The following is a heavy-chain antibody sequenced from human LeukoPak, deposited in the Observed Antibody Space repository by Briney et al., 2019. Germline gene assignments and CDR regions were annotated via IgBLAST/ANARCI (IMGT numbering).Heavy chain of an antibody. CDR2: INSDGSST. J-gene: IGHJ4*02. CDR3: ARDYSGSYGLDY. Sequence: GGSLRLSCAASGFTFSSYWMHWDRQAPGKGLVWVSRINSDGSSTSYADSVKGRFTISRDNAKNTLYLQMNSLRAEDTAVYYCARDYSGSYGLDYWGQGTLVTVSS. D-gene: IGHD1-26*01. V-gene: IGHV3-74*01. CDR1: GFTFSSYW.